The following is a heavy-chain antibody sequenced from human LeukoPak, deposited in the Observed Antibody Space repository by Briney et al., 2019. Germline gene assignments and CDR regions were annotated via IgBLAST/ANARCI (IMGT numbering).Heavy chain of an antibody. CDR1: GFTFSSYS. CDR2: ISSSSSYI. J-gene: IGHJ4*02. Sequence: AGGSLRLSCAASGFTFSSYSMNWVRQAPGKGLGWVSSISSSSSYIYYADSVKGRFTISRDNAKNSLYLQMNSLRAEDTAVYYCARDRDSADYWGQGTLVTVSS. V-gene: IGHV3-21*01. D-gene: IGHD2-21*02. CDR3: ARDRDSADY.